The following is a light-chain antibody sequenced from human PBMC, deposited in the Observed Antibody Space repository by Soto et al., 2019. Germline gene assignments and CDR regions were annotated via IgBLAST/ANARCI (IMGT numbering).Light chain of an antibody. Sequence: SVLTQPPSASGSPGQSVTISCTGTNSDVGGYNFVSWYQQHPGKAPKLIIYEVTKRPSGVPDRFSGSKSGKTASLTVSGLQAEDEADYYCSSYAGSNNRYVFGTGTKLTVL. CDR2: EVT. J-gene: IGLJ1*01. CDR3: SSYAGSNNRYV. V-gene: IGLV2-8*01. CDR1: NSDVGGYNF.